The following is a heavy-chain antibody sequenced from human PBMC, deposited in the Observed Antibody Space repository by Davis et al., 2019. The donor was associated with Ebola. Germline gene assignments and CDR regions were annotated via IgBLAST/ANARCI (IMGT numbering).Heavy chain of an antibody. V-gene: IGHV1-69*13. Sequence: SSVTVSRKTSGCSFSSYPISWVRQAPRQGLEWMGGIIPIFDTPHYAQKFQGRITITADASTSTAYMELSSLRSEDTATYFCARDFDGGNYYFDYWGPGTPVTVSS. CDR3: ARDFDGGNYYFDY. J-gene: IGHJ4*02. D-gene: IGHD3-9*01. CDR2: IIPIFDTP. CDR1: GCSFSSYP.